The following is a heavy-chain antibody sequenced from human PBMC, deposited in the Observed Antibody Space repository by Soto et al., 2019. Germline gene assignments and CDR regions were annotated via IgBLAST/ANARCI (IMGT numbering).Heavy chain of an antibody. CDR3: AKDPRPDTAMANPKPNWCDP. J-gene: IGHJ5*02. D-gene: IGHD5-18*01. CDR1: GFTFSSYA. CDR2: ISGSGGST. V-gene: IGHV3-23*01. Sequence: EVQLLESGGGLVQHGGSLRLSCAASGFTFSSYAMSWVRQAPGKGLEWVSAISGSGGSTYYADSVKGRFTISRDNSKNTPYLQLNSLRAEDTAVYYCAKDPRPDTAMANPKPNWCDPWGQGTLVTVSS.